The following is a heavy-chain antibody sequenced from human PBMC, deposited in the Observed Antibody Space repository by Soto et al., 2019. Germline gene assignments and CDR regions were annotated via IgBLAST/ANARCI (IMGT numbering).Heavy chain of an antibody. J-gene: IGHJ4*02. D-gene: IGHD6-19*01. Sequence: QLVQSGGGLVQPGGSLRLSCAASGFLFDNFWMTWVRQAPGKGLEWVANIKQDGSETYYVDSVKGRITISRDNSRDSLYPQMNSLRAEDTSMYYCARVTGATVAGTFDFWGQGTLGTVS. V-gene: IGHV3-7*01. CDR1: GFLFDNFW. CDR3: ARVTGATVAGTFDF. CDR2: IKQDGSET.